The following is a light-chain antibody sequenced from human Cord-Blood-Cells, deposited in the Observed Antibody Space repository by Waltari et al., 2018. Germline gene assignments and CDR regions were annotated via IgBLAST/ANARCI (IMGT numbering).Light chain of an antibody. Sequence: QSALTQPPSASGSPGQSVTISCTGTSSDVGGYNYVSWYQQHPGKAPKLMIYEVSKRPSAIPDRCSGSKSVNTASLTVSGLQAEDESDYYCSSYAGSNNVVFGGGTKLTVL. J-gene: IGLJ2*01. CDR2: EVS. V-gene: IGLV2-8*01. CDR3: SSYAGSNNVV. CDR1: SSDVGGYNY.